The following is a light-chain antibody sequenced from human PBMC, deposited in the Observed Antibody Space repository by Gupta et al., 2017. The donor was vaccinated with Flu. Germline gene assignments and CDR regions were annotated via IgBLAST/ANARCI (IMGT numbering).Light chain of an antibody. CDR3: GFYTRTNNWL. CDR1: STDIGSYDR. Sequence: SALPQPPSVSGSPDRSVTIACTGSSTDIGSYDRVSWFQQSPGTAPKFLIYEVRKRPSGVSDRFSGSKSGKTASLTISGLRTEDECYYYCGFYTRTNNWLFGGGTRLTVL. CDR2: EVR. J-gene: IGLJ3*02. V-gene: IGLV2-18*01.